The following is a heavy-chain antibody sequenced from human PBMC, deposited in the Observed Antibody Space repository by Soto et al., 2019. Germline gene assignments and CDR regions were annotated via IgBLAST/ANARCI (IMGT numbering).Heavy chain of an antibody. V-gene: IGHV4-39*01. Sequence: QVQLREPGPGLVKPSETLSLSCAVSGDSISSSSSHYWGWIRQPPGKGLEWIANMYYSGSTYYNPSLKSRVTISLETAENQVSLKLASVTAADTAVYYCARIKIVGVLTYYMDVWGEGTTVTVSS. CDR2: MYYSGST. J-gene: IGHJ6*03. D-gene: IGHD3-3*01. CDR3: ARIKIVGVLTYYMDV. CDR1: GDSISSSSSHY.